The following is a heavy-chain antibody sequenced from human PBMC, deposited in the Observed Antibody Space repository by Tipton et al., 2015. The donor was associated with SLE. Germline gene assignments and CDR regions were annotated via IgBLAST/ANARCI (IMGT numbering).Heavy chain of an antibody. D-gene: IGHD6-19*01. CDR3: ARVGTAVAGLDY. CDR2: IRYDGSNK. V-gene: IGHV3-30*02. Sequence: SLRLSCAASGFTFSSYGMHWVRQAPGKGLEWVAFIRYDGSNKYYADSVKGRFTISRDNSKNTLYLQMNSLRAEDTAVYYCARVGTAVAGLDYWGQGTLVTVSS. J-gene: IGHJ4*02. CDR1: GFTFSSYG.